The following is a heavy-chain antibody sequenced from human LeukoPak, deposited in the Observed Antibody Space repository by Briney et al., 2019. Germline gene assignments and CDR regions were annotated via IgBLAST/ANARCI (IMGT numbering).Heavy chain of an antibody. CDR3: AKSEQQLTFDY. J-gene: IGHJ4*02. Sequence: GGSLRLSCAASGFTFSSYGMHWVRQAPGKGLEWVAVISYDGSNKYYADSVKGRFTISRDNSKNTLYLQMNSLRAEDTAAYYCAKSEQQLTFDYWGQGTLVTVSS. CDR2: ISYDGSNK. V-gene: IGHV3-30*18. D-gene: IGHD6-13*01. CDR1: GFTFSSYG.